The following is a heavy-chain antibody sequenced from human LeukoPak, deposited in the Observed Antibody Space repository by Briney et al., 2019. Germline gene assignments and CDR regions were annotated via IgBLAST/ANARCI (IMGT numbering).Heavy chain of an antibody. J-gene: IGHJ4*02. V-gene: IGHV4-39*01. CDR2: IYYSGST. Sequence: SETLSLTCTVSGGSISRSSYYWGWIRQPPGKGLEWIGSIYYSGSTYYNPSLKSRVTISVDTSKNQFSLKLSSVTAADTAVYYCARQVPGREWFGEFVPPRDYWGQGTLVTVSS. CDR1: GGSISRSSYY. D-gene: IGHD3-10*01. CDR3: ARQVPGREWFGEFVPPRDY.